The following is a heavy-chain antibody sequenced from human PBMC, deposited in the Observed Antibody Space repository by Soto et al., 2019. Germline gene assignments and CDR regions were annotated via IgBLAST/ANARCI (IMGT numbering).Heavy chain of an antibody. D-gene: IGHD5-18*01. Sequence: SLKVSCKACGDTFSSYAIICVRQAPRNGFGWMGGLIPIFGTANYAQKFQGRVTITADESTGTASSELSTLRSEATAVYYCTSVDTAISAVPEPVLPITFDYWGQGTLATVSS. V-gene: IGHV1-69*13. CDR1: GDTFSSYA. J-gene: IGHJ4*02. CDR3: TSVDTAISAVPEPVLPITFDY. CDR2: LIPIFGTA.